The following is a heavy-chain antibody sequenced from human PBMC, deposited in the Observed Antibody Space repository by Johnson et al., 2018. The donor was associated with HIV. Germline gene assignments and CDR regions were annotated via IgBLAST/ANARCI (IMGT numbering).Heavy chain of an antibody. D-gene: IGHD4-11*01. CDR3: ARNEYSNYGGRDAFDI. CDR2: ISYDGSNK. J-gene: IGHJ3*02. V-gene: IGHV3-30-3*01. CDR1: GFTFSSYA. Sequence: QVQLVESGGGVVQPGRSLRLSCAASGFTFSSYAMHWVRQAPGKGLEWVAVISYDGSNKYYADSVKGRFTISRDNSKNSLYLQMNGLRAEDTAVYYCARNEYSNYGGRDAFDIWGQGTMVTVPS.